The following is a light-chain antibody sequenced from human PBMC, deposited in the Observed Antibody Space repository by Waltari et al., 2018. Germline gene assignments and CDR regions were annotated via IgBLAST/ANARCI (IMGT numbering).Light chain of an antibody. CDR2: GKS. CDR1: SSNIGAGYD. Sequence: QSGLTQPPSVSAAPGQRVTISCTGSSSNIGAGYDVHWYQLLPGTAPKLLIYGKSNRPSGVPDRFSGSKSGTSASLAITGLQAEDEAGYYCQSYDSSLSGSVFGGGTKLTVL. V-gene: IGLV1-40*01. CDR3: QSYDSSLSGSV. J-gene: IGLJ2*01.